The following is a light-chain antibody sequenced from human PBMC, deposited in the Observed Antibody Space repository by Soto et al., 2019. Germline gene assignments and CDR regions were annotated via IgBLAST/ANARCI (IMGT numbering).Light chain of an antibody. Sequence: ETVMTQSPATLSVSPGERATLSCRASQRVSNDFAWYQQKPGQAPRLLIYGASNRATGIPARFSGSGSGTEFTLTISSLQSEDFAVYYCQQYNDWPRTFGQGTKVDIK. CDR1: QRVSND. CDR2: GAS. CDR3: QQYNDWPRT. V-gene: IGKV3-15*01. J-gene: IGKJ1*01.